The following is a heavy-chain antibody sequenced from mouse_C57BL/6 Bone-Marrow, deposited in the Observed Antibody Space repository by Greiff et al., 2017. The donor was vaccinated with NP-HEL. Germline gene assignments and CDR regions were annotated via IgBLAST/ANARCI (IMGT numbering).Heavy chain of an antibody. V-gene: IGHV15-2*01. CDR3: AREVYYDYGGYAMDY. CDR2: ILPSIGRT. J-gene: IGHJ4*01. CDR1: DSEVFPIAY. D-gene: IGHD2-4*01. Sequence: QVQLKQSGSELRSPGSSVKLSCKDFDSEVFPIAYMSWVRQKPGHGFEWIGGILPSIGRTIYGEKFEDKATLDADTLSNTAYLELNSLTSEDSAIYYCAREVYYDYGGYAMDYWGQGTSVTVSS.